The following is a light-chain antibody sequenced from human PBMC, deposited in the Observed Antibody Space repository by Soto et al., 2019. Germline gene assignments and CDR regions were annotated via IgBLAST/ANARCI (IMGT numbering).Light chain of an antibody. J-gene: IGLJ2*01. CDR2: DVK. CDR3: SSYTISSTEV. CDR1: SSDIGRYNY. V-gene: IGLV2-14*03. Sequence: QSALTQPASVSGSPGQSITISCTGTSSDIGRYNYVSWYQQNPGKAPKLLIYDVKNRPSRVSNRFSGSKSGNTASLTISELQAEYEDDYYCSSYTISSTEVFGGGTKVTVL.